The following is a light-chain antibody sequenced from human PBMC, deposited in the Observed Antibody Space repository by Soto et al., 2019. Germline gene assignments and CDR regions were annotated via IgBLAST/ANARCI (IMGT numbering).Light chain of an antibody. V-gene: IGKV3-15*01. Sequence: EIVMTQSPATLSVSPGRNVTLSCRASDSVSLNLAWYQQKPGQAPSLLIYGASSRATGVPARFSGSGSGTEFTPTISSLQSEDFAVYYCQQYNNLPPWTFGQGTKVEIK. J-gene: IGKJ1*01. CDR1: DSVSLN. CDR3: QQYNNLPPWT. CDR2: GAS.